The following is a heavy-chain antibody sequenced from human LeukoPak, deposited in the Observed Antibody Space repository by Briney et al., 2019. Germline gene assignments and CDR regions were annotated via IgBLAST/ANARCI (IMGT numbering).Heavy chain of an antibody. D-gene: IGHD4-17*01. CDR3: ARVSTFYGDYGDLNY. Sequence: GGSLRLSCAASGFTVSSNYMSWVRQAPGKGLEWVSVIYSGGSTYYADSVKGRFTISRDNSKNTLYLQMNSLRAEDTAVYYCARVSTFYGDYGDLNYWGQGTLVTVSS. CDR2: IYSGGST. V-gene: IGHV3-53*01. CDR1: GFTVSSNY. J-gene: IGHJ4*02.